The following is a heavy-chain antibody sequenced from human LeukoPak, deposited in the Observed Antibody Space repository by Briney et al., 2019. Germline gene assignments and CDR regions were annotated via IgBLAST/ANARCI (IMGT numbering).Heavy chain of an antibody. J-gene: IGHJ3*02. V-gene: IGHV4-59*11. CDR1: GDSFSSHY. Sequence: PSETLSLTCAVSGDSFSSHYWTWIRQSPGTGLEWIGYISHIGRTYYNPSLKSRVTISIDTSKNQFSLKLRSVTAADTAVYYCARDLVTVTKGFDIWGQGTMVSVSS. D-gene: IGHD4-17*01. CDR2: ISHIGRT. CDR3: ARDLVTVTKGFDI.